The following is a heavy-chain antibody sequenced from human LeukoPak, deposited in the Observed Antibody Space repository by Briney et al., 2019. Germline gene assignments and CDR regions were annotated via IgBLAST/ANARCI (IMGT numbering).Heavy chain of an antibody. V-gene: IGHV4-39*01. CDR1: GGSISSSSYY. D-gene: IGHD6-13*01. Sequence: SETLSLTCTVSGGSISSSSYYWGWIRQPPGKGLEWIGSIYYSGSTYYNPSLKSRVTISVDTSKNQFSLKLSSVTAADTAVYYCARHGGIAAATNIDYWGQGTLVTASS. J-gene: IGHJ4*02. CDR3: ARHGGIAAATNIDY. CDR2: IYYSGST.